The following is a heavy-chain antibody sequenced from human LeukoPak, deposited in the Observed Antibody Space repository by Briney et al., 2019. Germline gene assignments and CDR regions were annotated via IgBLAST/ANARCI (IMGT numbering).Heavy chain of an antibody. J-gene: IGHJ4*02. CDR1: GFTFSSYW. Sequence: GGSLRLSCAASGFTFSSYWMSWVRQAPGKGLEWVSVIYNDGSSYYADSVKGRFTISRDNSKNTLYLQVNSLRAEDTAVYYCARDRPFGGVLDFDYWGQGTLVTVSS. CDR3: ARDRPFGGVLDFDY. D-gene: IGHD3-16*01. V-gene: IGHV3-66*01. CDR2: IYNDGSS.